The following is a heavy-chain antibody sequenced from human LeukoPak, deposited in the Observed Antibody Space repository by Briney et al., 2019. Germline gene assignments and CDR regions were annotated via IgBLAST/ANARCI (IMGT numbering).Heavy chain of an antibody. V-gene: IGHV4-34*01. D-gene: IGHD6-13*01. Sequence: SETLSLTCAVYGGSSSGYYWSWIRQPPGKGLEWIGEINHSGSTNYNPSLKSRVTISVDTSKNQFSLKLSSVTAADTAVYYCARAAPSSSWNDYWGQGTLVTVSS. J-gene: IGHJ4*02. CDR1: GGSSSGYY. CDR2: INHSGST. CDR3: ARAAPSSSWNDY.